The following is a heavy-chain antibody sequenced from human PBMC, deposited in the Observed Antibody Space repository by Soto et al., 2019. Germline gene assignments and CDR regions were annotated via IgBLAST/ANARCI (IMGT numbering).Heavy chain of an antibody. CDR3: ARDIVVVPAAVPYYYYGMDV. CDR2: ISSISYI. V-gene: IGHV3-21*01. D-gene: IGHD2-2*01. J-gene: IGHJ6*02. Sequence: GGAPRLSCAAPGFTFRSYSINLGRPAPGEGVVWVSSISSISYIYYADSVKGRFTISRGNAKNSLYLQMNSLRAEDTAVYYCARDIVVVPAAVPYYYYGMDVWCQGTTVTVS. CDR1: GFTFRSYS.